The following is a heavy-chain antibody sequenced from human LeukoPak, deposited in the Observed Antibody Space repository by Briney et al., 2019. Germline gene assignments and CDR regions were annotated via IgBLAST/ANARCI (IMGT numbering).Heavy chain of an antibody. Sequence: GESLKISCKGSGYSFTRYWIAWVRQMPGKGLEWMGIIYPGDSDSTYSPSFQGQVTISTDKSISTAYLQWSSLKASDTAVYYCARGYYDSSGYKTNAFDIWGQGTMVTVSS. CDR2: IYPGDSDS. V-gene: IGHV5-51*01. CDR3: ARGYYDSSGYKTNAFDI. D-gene: IGHD3-22*01. J-gene: IGHJ3*02. CDR1: GYSFTRYW.